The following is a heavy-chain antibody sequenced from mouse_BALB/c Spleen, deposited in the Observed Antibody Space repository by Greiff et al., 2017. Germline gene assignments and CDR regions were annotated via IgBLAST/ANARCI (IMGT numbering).Heavy chain of an antibody. CDR1: GFTFTDYY. Sequence: EVMLVESGGGLVQPGGSLRLSCATSGFTFTDYYMSWVRQPPGKALEWLGFIRNKANGYTTEYSASVKGRFTISRDNSQSILYLQMNTLRAEDSATYYCARTMITTENAMDDWGQGTSVTVSS. CDR2: IRNKANGYTT. J-gene: IGHJ4*01. CDR3: ARTMITTENAMDD. V-gene: IGHV7-3*02. D-gene: IGHD2-4*01.